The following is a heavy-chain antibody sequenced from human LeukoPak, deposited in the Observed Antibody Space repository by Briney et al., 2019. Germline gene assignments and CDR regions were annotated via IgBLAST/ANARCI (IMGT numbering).Heavy chain of an antibody. Sequence: KPSETLSLTCAVYGGSFSGYYWSWIRQLPGKGLEWIGEINHSGSTNYNPSLRSRVTISVDPSKNQFSLKLSSVTAADTAVYYCARLAQNRGRYFDLWGRGTLVTVSS. J-gene: IGHJ2*01. CDR2: INHSGST. D-gene: IGHD2/OR15-2a*01. V-gene: IGHV4-34*01. CDR1: GGSFSGYY. CDR3: ARLAQNRGRYFDL.